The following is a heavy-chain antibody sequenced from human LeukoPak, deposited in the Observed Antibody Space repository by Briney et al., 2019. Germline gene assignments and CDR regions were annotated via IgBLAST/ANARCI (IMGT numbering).Heavy chain of an antibody. CDR2: SYYSEST. J-gene: IGHJ4*02. D-gene: IGHD7-27*01. CDR3: ARWGSAFDC. CDR1: GGSFSSTADY. V-gene: IGHV4-39*06. Sequence: SETLSLTCSVSGGSFSSTADYWGWFRQPPGKGLEQIGSSYYSESTYYNASLKGRVTISVDTSKNHCPLKLGSVTAADTAVYYCARWGSAFDCWGQGTLVTVSS.